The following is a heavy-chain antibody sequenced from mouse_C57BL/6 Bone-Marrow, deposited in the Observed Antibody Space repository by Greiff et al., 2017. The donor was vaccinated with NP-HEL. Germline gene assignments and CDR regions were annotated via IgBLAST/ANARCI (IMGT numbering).Heavy chain of an antibody. CDR1: GYTFTDYY. V-gene: IGHV1-26*01. J-gene: IGHJ3*01. D-gene: IGHD1-1*01. CDR3: ARYFYYHVGFAY. CDR2: INPNNGGT. Sequence: EVQLQQSGPELVKPGASVKISCKASGYTFTDYYMNWVKQSHGKSLAWIGDINPNNGGTSYHQKFKGKATLTVDKSSSTAYMELRSLTAEDSAVYYWARYFYYHVGFAYWGQGTLVTGSA.